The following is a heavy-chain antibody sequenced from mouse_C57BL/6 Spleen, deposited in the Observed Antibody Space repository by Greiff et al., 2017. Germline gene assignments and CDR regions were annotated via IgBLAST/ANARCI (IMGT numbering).Heavy chain of an antibody. Sequence: VQLQQSGAELVRPGTSVKVSCKASGYAFTNYLIDWVQQRPGQGLEWIGVINPGSSATYYNEKFKGQATLTADKSSSTAYMQLSSLTSEDSAVYVCARGVWDVGFAYWGQGTLVTVSA. CDR2: INPGSSAT. V-gene: IGHV1-54*01. CDR1: GYAFTNYL. J-gene: IGHJ3*01. D-gene: IGHD2-10*02. CDR3: ARGVWDVGFAY.